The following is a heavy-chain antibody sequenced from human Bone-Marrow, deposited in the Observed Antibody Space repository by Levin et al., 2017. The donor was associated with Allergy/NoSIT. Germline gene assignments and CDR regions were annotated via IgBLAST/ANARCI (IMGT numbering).Heavy chain of an antibody. V-gene: IGHV2-5*02. D-gene: IGHD5-18*01. J-gene: IGHJ4*02. CDR2: IYWDDDK. CDR1: GFSLSTSGVG. CDR3: AHRRIEQLWHFGGFDY. Sequence: SGPTLVKPTQTLTLTCTFSGFSLSTSGVGVGWIRQPPGKALEWLALIYWDDDKRYSPSLKSRLTITKDTSKNQVVLTMTNMDPVDTATYYCAHRRIEQLWHFGGFDYWGQGTLVTVSS.